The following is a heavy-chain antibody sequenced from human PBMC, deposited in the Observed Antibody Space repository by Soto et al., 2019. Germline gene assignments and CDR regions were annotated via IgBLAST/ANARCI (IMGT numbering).Heavy chain of an antibody. D-gene: IGHD6-6*01. J-gene: IGHJ6*03. Sequence: PGGSLRLSCAASGFTFSSYAMSWVRQAPGKGLEWVSGISSNGVGTYYANSVQGRFTISRDNSKNTVYLQMGSLRPDDMAVYYCSRRARPDFYYMDVWGKGTTVTVSS. V-gene: IGHV3-64*01. CDR3: SRRARPDFYYMDV. CDR1: GFTFSSYA. CDR2: ISSNGVGT.